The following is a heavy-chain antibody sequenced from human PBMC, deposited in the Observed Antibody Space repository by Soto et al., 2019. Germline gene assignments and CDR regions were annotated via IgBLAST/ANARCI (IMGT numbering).Heavy chain of an antibody. CDR2: ISGSGGST. CDR3: ATRTYDFWSGSPFS. V-gene: IGHV3-23*01. Sequence: HPGVSLRLSCAASGFTFSSYPMSWARQAPGKGLEWVSAISGSGGSTYYADSVKGRFTISRDNSKNTLYLQMNSLRAEDTAVYYCATRTYDFWSGSPFSWGQGTLVTVSS. CDR1: GFTFSSYP. J-gene: IGHJ4*02. D-gene: IGHD3-3*01.